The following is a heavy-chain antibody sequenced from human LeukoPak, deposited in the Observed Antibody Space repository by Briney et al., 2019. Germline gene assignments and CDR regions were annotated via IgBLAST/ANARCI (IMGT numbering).Heavy chain of an antibody. V-gene: IGHV3-23*01. CDR3: VREAGYCASVCLKSNWFDP. CDR1: GFPFSNHA. CDR2: ISNGNT. Sequence: GGSLRLSCAASGFPFSNHAMSWVRQPPGKGLEWVSAISNGNTYYADSVRSRFTISRDDSKNMVYLQMNSLRDEDTALYYCVREAGYCASVCLKSNWFDPWGQGNLVTVSS. J-gene: IGHJ5*02. D-gene: IGHD2-21*02.